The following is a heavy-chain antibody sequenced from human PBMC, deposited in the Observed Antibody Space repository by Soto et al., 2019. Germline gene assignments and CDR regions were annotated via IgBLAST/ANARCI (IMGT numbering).Heavy chain of an antibody. D-gene: IGHD3-10*01. J-gene: IGHJ6*02. CDR1: GFTFSNYW. V-gene: IGHV3-74*01. Sequence: GDLRLSCAASGFTFSNYWMHWVRQAPGNELVWVSRISTDGTTTSYADSVKGRFTVSRDNARNTVYLQMNSLRDEDTALYYCGTLGRGVPPDILYYFGTDLWGRGTTVNVSS. CDR2: ISTDGTTT. CDR3: GTLGRGVPPDILYYFGTDL.